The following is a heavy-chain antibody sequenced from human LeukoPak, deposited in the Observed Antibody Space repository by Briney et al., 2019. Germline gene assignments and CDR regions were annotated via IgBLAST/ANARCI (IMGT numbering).Heavy chain of an antibody. CDR2: LYYSGST. CDR1: GGSISSYY. V-gene: IGHV4-59*01. CDR3: ARSDGPYGSGSYLNFDY. Sequence: SETLSLTCTVSGGSISSYYWSWIRQPPGKGLEWIGYLYYSGSTNYNPSLKSRVTISVDTSKNQFSLKLSSVTAADTAVYYCARSDGPYGSGSYLNFDYWGQGTLVTVSS. J-gene: IGHJ4*02. D-gene: IGHD3-10*01.